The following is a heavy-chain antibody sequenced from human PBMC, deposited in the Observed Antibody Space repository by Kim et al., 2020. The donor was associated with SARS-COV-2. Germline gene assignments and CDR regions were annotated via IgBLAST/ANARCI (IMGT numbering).Heavy chain of an antibody. D-gene: IGHD1-26*01. J-gene: IGHJ6*02. CDR1: GYSFTNYW. Sequence: GESLKISCKGSGYSFTNYWIAWLRQMPGKGLEWMAIIYPGDSDTKYSPSFQGLVTISADKSISTAYLQWSSLKASDTAMYYCARGGAGSSGVKDYYYGMDVWGQGTTVTVSS. CDR3: ARGGAGSSGVKDYYYGMDV. V-gene: IGHV5-51*01. CDR2: IYPGDSDT.